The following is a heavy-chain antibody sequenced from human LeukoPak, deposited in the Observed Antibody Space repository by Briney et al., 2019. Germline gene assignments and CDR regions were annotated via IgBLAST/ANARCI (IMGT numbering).Heavy chain of an antibody. CDR3: ARRGYSSGSNWFDP. CDR2: IYYIGST. J-gene: IGHJ5*02. V-gene: IGHV4-59*08. D-gene: IGHD6-19*01. CDR1: GGSISSYY. Sequence: KPSETLSLTCSVSGGSISSYYWSWIRQPPGKGLEWIGYIYYIGSTDYNPSLKSRATISIDTSRNQFSLKLSSVTAADTAVYYCARRGYSSGSNWFDPWGQGTLVTVSS.